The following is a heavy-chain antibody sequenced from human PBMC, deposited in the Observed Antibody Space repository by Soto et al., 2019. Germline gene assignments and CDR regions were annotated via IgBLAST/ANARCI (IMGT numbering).Heavy chain of an antibody. CDR2: IYYSGST. CDR1: SGSISSSSYY. CDR3: AKHALRSAAGTAY. Sequence: PSETLSLTCTVSSGSISSSSYYWGWIRQPPGKGLEWIGSIYYSGSTYYNPSLKSRVTISVDTSMNQFSLKLSSVTAADTAVYYCAKHALRSAAGTAYWGQGTLVTVS. D-gene: IGHD6-13*01. J-gene: IGHJ4*02. V-gene: IGHV4-39*01.